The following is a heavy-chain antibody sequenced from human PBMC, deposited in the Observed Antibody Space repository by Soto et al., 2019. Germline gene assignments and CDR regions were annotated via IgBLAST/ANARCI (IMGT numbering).Heavy chain of an antibody. Sequence: EVQLVESGGGLVQPGGSLRLSCAASGFTFSTYWMHWVRQAPGKGLVWVSRIKSDGISTSYADSVKGRFTISRDNAKNTLYLQMNSLRVEDTAVYYCARSDWFDPLGQGTLVTVSS. CDR1: GFTFSTYW. J-gene: IGHJ5*02. CDR3: ARSDWFDP. V-gene: IGHV3-74*01. CDR2: IKSDGIST.